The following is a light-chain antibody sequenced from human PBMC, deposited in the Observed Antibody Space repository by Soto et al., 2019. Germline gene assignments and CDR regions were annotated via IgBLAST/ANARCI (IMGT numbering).Light chain of an antibody. V-gene: IGKV1-5*03. J-gene: IGKJ4*01. Sequence: DIQMTQSPSTLSASVGDRVTITCRASQSINSWLAWYQQKPGKAPNLLIYKASSLESGVPSRFSGSGSGTEFTLTVSSLQPDDFATYYCQQYDSYPLTFGGGTKV. CDR2: KAS. CDR3: QQYDSYPLT. CDR1: QSINSW.